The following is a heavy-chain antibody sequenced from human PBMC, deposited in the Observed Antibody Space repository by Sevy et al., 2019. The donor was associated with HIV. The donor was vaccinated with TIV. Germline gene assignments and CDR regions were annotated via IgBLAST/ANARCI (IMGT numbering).Heavy chain of an antibody. D-gene: IGHD1-26*01. Sequence: GGSLRLSCAASGFTFSSYSMNWVRQAPGKGLEWVSSISSSSSYIYYADSVKGRFTISRDNAKNSLYLHMNSLRAEDTAVYYCARVVGANVDYWGQGTLVTVSS. J-gene: IGHJ4*02. CDR1: GFTFSSYS. V-gene: IGHV3-21*01. CDR3: ARVVGANVDY. CDR2: ISSSSSYI.